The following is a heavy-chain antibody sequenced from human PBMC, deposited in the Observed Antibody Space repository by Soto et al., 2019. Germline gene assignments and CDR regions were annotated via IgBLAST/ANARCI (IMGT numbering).Heavy chain of an antibody. J-gene: IGHJ4*02. CDR3: ASRRGIVQDY. V-gene: IGHV3-11*01. CDR1: GVNFSDYY. CDR2: ISSSGSTI. D-gene: IGHD2-8*01. Sequence: GGSQRLSSTSSGVNFSDYYMSWIRQAPGKGLEWVSYISSSGSTIYYADSVKGRFTISRDNAKNSLYLQMNSLRAEDTAVYYCASRRGIVQDYWGQGTLVTVSS.